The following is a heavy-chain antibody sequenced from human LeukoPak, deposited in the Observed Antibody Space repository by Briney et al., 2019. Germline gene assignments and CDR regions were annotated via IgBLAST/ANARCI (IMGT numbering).Heavy chain of an antibody. CDR1: GGSISSSSYY. CDR2: IYYSGST. J-gene: IGHJ3*02. D-gene: IGHD6-25*01. Sequence: SATLSLTCTVSGGSISSSSYYWGWIRQPPGKGLEWIGSIYYSGSTYYNPSLKSRVTISVDTSKNQFSLKLSSVTAADTAVYYCARLRTASAAFHIWAQGTMVTVSS. CDR3: ARLRTASAAFHI. V-gene: IGHV4-39*01.